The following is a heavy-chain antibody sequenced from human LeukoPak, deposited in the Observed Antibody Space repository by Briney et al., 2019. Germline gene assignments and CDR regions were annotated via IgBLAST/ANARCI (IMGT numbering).Heavy chain of an antibody. D-gene: IGHD3-22*01. Sequence: KSSETLSLTCAVYGGSFSGYYWSWIRQPPGKGLEWIGEINHSGSTNYNPSLKSRVTISVDTSKNQFSLKLSSVTAADTAVYYCARTPKYYYDSSGRLDYWGQRTLVTVSS. CDR2: INHSGST. J-gene: IGHJ4*02. CDR3: ARTPKYYYDSSGRLDY. CDR1: GGSFSGYY. V-gene: IGHV4-34*01.